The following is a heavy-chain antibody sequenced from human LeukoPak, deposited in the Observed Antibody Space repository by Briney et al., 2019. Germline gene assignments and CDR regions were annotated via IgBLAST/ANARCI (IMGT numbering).Heavy chain of an antibody. CDR2: IGGSGADT. J-gene: IGHJ5*02. CDR3: AKTLVASPGNTGGP. CDR1: GFTFSDCY. D-gene: IGHD2-15*01. Sequence: GGSLRLSCAASGFTFSDCYMSWFRQAPGKGLEWLSYIGGSGADTNYADSVKGRFTTSRDNAKRSLYLQMNSLRAEDTAVYHCAKTLVASPGNTGGPWGQGTLVTVSS. V-gene: IGHV3-11*03.